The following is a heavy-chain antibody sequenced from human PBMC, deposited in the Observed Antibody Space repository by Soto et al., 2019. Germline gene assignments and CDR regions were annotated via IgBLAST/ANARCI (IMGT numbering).Heavy chain of an antibody. J-gene: IGHJ4*02. CDR1: GFTFSSYG. CDR2: IWYDGSNK. Sequence: PGGSLRLSCAASGFTFSSYGMHWVRQAPGKGLEWVAVIWYDGSNKYYADSVKGRFTISRDNSKNTLYLQMNSLRAEDTAVYYCARSVPLYCSSTSCYGDYFDYWGQGTLVTVSS. D-gene: IGHD2-2*01. V-gene: IGHV3-33*01. CDR3: ARSVPLYCSSTSCYGDYFDY.